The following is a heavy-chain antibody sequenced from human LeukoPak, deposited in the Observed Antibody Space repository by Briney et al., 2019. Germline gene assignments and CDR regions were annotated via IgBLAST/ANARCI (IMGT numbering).Heavy chain of an antibody. CDR3: ARVGGNYYFDQ. D-gene: IGHD4-23*01. J-gene: IGHJ4*02. Sequence: GGSLRLSCAASGFTFTSYRMHWVRQVPGKGLVWLSRINSDGSNTNYADSVQGRFTISRDNAKNTLYLQMNSLRAEDTAVYYCARVGGNYYFDQWGQGILVTVSS. CDR1: GFTFTSYR. CDR2: INSDGSNT. V-gene: IGHV3-74*01.